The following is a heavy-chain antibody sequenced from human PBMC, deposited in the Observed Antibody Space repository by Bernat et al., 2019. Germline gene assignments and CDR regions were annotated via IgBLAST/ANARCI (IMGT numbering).Heavy chain of an antibody. CDR1: GGTFSSYA. Sequence: QVQLVQSGAEVKKPGSSVKVSCKASGGTFSSYAISWVRQAPGQGLEWMGGIIPIFGTANYAQKFQGRVTITADEPTSTAYMELSSLRSEDTAVYYCARELRGARDYRVRYFDLWGRGTLVTVSS. CDR3: ARELRGARDYRVRYFDL. J-gene: IGHJ2*01. D-gene: IGHD3-10*01. V-gene: IGHV1-69*01. CDR2: IIPIFGTA.